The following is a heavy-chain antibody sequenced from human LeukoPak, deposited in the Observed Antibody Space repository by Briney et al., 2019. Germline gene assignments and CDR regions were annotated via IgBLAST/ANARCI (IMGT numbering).Heavy chain of an antibody. J-gene: IGHJ4*02. CDR3: ARGDTFGGNGDY. V-gene: IGHV1-18*01. D-gene: IGHD3-16*01. Sequence: ASVKVSCKASGYTFTSYGISRVRQAPGQGLEWMGWISPYNGNTDSAQRLQGRVTMTTDTSTSTAYMELRSLRSDDTAVYYCARGDTFGGNGDYWGQGTLVTVSS. CDR1: GYTFTSYG. CDR2: ISPYNGNT.